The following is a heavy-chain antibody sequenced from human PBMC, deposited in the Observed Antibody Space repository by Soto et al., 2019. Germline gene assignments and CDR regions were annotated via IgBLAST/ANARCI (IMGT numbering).Heavy chain of an antibody. CDR2: IIPILGIA. Sequence: SVKVSCKASGGTFSSYTISWVRQAPGQGLERMGRIIPILGIANYAQKFQGRVTITADKSTSTAYMELSSLRSEDTAVYYYARGRDVSAFDYWGQGTLVTVSS. CDR3: ARGRDVSAFDY. CDR1: GGTFSSYT. J-gene: IGHJ4*02. V-gene: IGHV1-69*02. D-gene: IGHD3-16*02.